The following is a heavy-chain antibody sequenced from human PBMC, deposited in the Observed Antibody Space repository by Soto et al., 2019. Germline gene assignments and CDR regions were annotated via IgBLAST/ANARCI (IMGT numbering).Heavy chain of an antibody. CDR2: IYHSGST. V-gene: IGHV4-38-2*01. D-gene: IGHD3-3*01. CDR3: ARIPPLSSYYDFWSGYYYEYYFDY. J-gene: IGHJ4*02. CDR1: GYSISSGYY. Sequence: TSETLSLTCAVSGYSISSGYYWGWIRQPPGKGLEWIGSIYHSGSTYYNPSLKSRVTISVDTSKNQFSLKLSSVIAADTAVYYCARIPPLSSYYDFWSGYYYEYYFDYWGQGTLVTVSS.